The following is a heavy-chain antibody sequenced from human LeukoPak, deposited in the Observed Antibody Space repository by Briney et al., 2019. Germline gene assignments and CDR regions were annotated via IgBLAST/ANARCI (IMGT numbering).Heavy chain of an antibody. D-gene: IGHD2-2*01. CDR3: ARWYCVSNTCYHMDV. J-gene: IGHJ6*03. V-gene: IGHV4-59*02. Sequence: SETPSLTCTVSGGSVNSYYWSWIRQPPGEGLEWIGYIYYTGSTKYNPSLKSRVTMSVDTSKNQLSLKVSSVTAADTAVYYCARWYCVSNTCYHMDVWGKGTTVTVSS. CDR2: IYYTGST. CDR1: GGSVNSYY.